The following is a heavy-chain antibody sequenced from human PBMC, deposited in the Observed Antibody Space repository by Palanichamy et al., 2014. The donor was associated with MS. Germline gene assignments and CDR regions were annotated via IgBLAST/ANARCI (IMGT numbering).Heavy chain of an antibody. Sequence: EVQLLESGGGLVQPGGSLRLSCAASGFTFTSYAMSWVRQAPGKGLGWVSTISGGGGSAYYADSVKGRFTISRDNSKNTLYLQMNSLRAEDTAVYYCAKSADYNMDVWGQGTTVTVSS. V-gene: IGHV3-23*01. J-gene: IGHJ6*02. CDR1: GFTFTSYA. CDR2: ISGGGGSA. D-gene: IGHD6-19*01. CDR3: AKSADYNMDV.